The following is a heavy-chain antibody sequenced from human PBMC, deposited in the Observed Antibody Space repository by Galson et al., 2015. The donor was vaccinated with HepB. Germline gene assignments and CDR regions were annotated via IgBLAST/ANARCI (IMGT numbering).Heavy chain of an antibody. CDR1: GGSISSSRYY. V-gene: IGHV4-39*01. J-gene: IGHJ4*02. Sequence: SETLSLTCTVSGGSISSSRYYWGWIRQPPGKGLEWIGSIYYSGSTYYNPSLKSRVTISADTSKNQFSLKLSSVTAADTAVYFCARHNPSGYTYGYYFDSWGQGTLVTVSS. CDR3: ARHNPSGYTYGYYFDS. D-gene: IGHD5-18*01. CDR2: IYYSGST.